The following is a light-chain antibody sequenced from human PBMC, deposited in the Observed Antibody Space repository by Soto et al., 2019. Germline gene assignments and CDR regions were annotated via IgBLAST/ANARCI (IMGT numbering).Light chain of an antibody. Sequence: DIQLTQSPSFLSESVGDRVTITCRASQGISSYLAWYQQKPGKAPKLLIYAASTLQSGVPSRFSGSGSGTEFTLTISSPQPEDFATSYCQQLNSYPFLTFGGGTKVEIK. V-gene: IGKV1-9*01. CDR2: AAS. J-gene: IGKJ4*01. CDR1: QGISSY. CDR3: QQLNSYPFLT.